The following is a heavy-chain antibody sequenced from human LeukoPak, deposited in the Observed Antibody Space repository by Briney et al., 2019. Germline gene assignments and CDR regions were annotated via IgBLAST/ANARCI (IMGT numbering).Heavy chain of an antibody. Sequence: GGSLRLSCAASGFTFRSYDMSWVRQARGKGLEWVSTLSGSGDSTYYADSVKGRFTISRDNSKNTLFLQMNSMRAEDTAVYYCAKEVWSAMYYFDFWGQGTLVTVSS. J-gene: IGHJ4*02. V-gene: IGHV3-23*01. D-gene: IGHD2-2*01. CDR1: GFTFRSYD. CDR3: AKEVWSAMYYFDF. CDR2: LSGSGDST.